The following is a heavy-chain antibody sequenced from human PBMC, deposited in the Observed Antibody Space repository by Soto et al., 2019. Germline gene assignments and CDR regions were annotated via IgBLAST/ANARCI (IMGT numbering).Heavy chain of an antibody. J-gene: IGHJ4*02. V-gene: IGHV3-64*01. CDR3: ARGSIVVVVAAPYFDY. CDR1: GFTFSSYA. D-gene: IGHD2-15*01. Sequence: EVQLVESGGGLVQPGGSLRLSCAASGFTFSSYAMHWVRQAPGKGLESVSAISSNGGSTYYANSVKGRFTISRDNSKNTLYLQMGSLRAEDMAVYYCARGSIVVVVAAPYFDYWGQGTLVTVSS. CDR2: ISSNGGST.